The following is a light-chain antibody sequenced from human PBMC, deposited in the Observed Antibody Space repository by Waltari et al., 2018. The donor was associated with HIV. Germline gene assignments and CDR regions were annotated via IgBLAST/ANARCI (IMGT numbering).Light chain of an antibody. V-gene: IGLV2-14*01. J-gene: IGLJ2*01. CDR3: SSYTSSSVL. Sequence: QSALTQPASVSGSPGQSITISCTGTSSDVGGYNYVSWYQQHPGNAPKLMVYEVSNRPSGVSTRFSGSKSGNTASLTISGLQAEDEADYYCSSYTSSSVLFGGGTKVTVL. CDR1: SSDVGGYNY. CDR2: EVS.